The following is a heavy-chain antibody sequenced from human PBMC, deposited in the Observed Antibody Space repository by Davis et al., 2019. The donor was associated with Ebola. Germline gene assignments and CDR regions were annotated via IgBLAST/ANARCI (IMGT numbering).Heavy chain of an antibody. V-gene: IGHV1-3*04. CDR3: ARDGYYYDSSGYSLAFDY. J-gene: IGHJ4*02. CDR1: GYTFTNFP. Sequence: ASVKVSCKASGYTFTNFPMHWVRQAPGQRLEWMGWINSGNGKTKYSQKFQGRVTITRDTSASTAYMELSSLRSEDTAVYYCARDGYYYDSSGYSLAFDYWGQGTLVTVSS. D-gene: IGHD3-22*01. CDR2: INSGNGKT.